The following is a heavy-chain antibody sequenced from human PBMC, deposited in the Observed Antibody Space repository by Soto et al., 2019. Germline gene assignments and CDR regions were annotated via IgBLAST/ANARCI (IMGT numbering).Heavy chain of an antibody. J-gene: IGHJ6*02. CDR2: INAGNGNT. V-gene: IGHV1-3*01. Sequence: GASVKVSCKASGYTFTSYAMHWVRKAPGQRLEWMGWINAGNGNTKYSQKFQGRVTITRDTSASTAYMELSSLRAEDTAVYYCAREPQLRFLEWLYPDHQTDGMDVWGQGTTVTVSS. D-gene: IGHD3-3*01. CDR3: AREPQLRFLEWLYPDHQTDGMDV. CDR1: GYTFTSYA.